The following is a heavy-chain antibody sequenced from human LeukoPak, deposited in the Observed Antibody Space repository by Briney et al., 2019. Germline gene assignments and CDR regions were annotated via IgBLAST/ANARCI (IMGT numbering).Heavy chain of an antibody. CDR3: ARDLGHTVTTDYDAFDI. D-gene: IGHD4-17*01. CDR1: GFTFGSYS. J-gene: IGHJ3*02. Sequence: GGSLRLSCAASGFTFGSYSMNWVRQAPGKGLEWVSSISSSSNYIYYADSVKGRFTISRDNAKNSLYLQMNSLRAEDTAVYYCARDLGHTVTTDYDAFDIWGQGTMVTVSS. CDR2: ISSSSNYI. V-gene: IGHV3-21*01.